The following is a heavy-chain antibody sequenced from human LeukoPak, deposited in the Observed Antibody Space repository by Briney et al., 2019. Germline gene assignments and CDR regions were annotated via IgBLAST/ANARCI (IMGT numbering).Heavy chain of an antibody. CDR2: ISSSSAYM. J-gene: IGHJ4*02. CDR1: GFTVSSSS. V-gene: IGHV3-21*01. CDR3: AGGSGTYSPDY. Sequence: GGSLRLSCVASGFTVSSSSMNWVRQVPGRGLEWVSSISSSSAYMSYADSVRGRFTISRDNAKNSLYLQKNSLRAEDTAVYYCAGGSGTYSPDYWGQGTLVTVSS. D-gene: IGHD1-26*01.